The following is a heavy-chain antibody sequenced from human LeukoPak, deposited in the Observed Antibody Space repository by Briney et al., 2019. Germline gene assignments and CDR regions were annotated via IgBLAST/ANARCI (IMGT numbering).Heavy chain of an antibody. CDR3: ARARVGGRRSYCSSTSCYRGAKNWFDP. CDR2: IRYDGSNK. Sequence: GGSLRLSCAASGFTFSSYGMHWVRQAPGKGLEWVAFIRYDGSNKYYADSGKGRFTISRDNSKNTLYLQMNSLRAEDTAVYYCARARVGGRRSYCSSTSCYRGAKNWFDPWGQGTLVTVSS. D-gene: IGHD2-2*01. CDR1: GFTFSSYG. V-gene: IGHV3-30*02. J-gene: IGHJ5*02.